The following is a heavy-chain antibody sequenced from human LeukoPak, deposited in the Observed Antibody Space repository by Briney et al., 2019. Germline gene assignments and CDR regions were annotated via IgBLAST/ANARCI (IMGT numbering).Heavy chain of an antibody. J-gene: IGHJ6*02. CDR2: INPSGGST. Sequence: GASVTVSCKASGYTLINYYMHWARQAPGQGLEWMGMINPSGGSTNYAEKFQGRVTMTRDTSTTTVYMELSSLRSEDTAVYYCARGTSSETGMDVWGQGTTVTVSS. D-gene: IGHD3/OR15-3a*01. V-gene: IGHV1-46*01. CDR3: ARGTSSETGMDV. CDR1: GYTLINYY.